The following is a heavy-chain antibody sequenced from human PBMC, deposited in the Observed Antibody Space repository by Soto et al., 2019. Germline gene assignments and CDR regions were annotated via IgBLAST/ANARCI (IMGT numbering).Heavy chain of an antibody. CDR3: ARGVEENDY. CDR2: IKNDGSGT. CDR1: GFTFSSYW. J-gene: IGHJ4*02. V-gene: IGHV3-74*01. Sequence: GGSLRLSCAASGFTFSSYWMHWVRQVPGKGPVWVSRIKNDGSGTYYADSVKGRLTMSRDNAKNTVYLQMNSLRAEDTAVYYCARGVEENDYWGQGTPVIVSS.